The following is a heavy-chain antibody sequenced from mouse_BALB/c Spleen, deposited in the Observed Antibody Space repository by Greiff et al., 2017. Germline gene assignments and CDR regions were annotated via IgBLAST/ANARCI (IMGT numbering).Heavy chain of an antibody. V-gene: IGHV1-4*02. CDR2: INPSSGYT. Sequence: VKLVESAAELARPGASVKMSCKASGYTFTSYTMHWVKQRPGQGLEWIGYINPSSGYTEYNQKFKDKTTLTADKSSSTAYMQLSSLTSEDSAVYYCARRDYDVDYFDYWGQGTTLTVSS. J-gene: IGHJ2*01. D-gene: IGHD2-4*01. CDR3: ARRDYDVDYFDY. CDR1: GYTFTSYT.